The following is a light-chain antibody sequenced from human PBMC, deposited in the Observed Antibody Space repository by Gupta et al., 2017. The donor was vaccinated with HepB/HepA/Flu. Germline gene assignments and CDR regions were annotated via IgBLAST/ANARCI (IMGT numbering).Light chain of an antibody. J-gene: IGKJ1*01. CDR2: WAS. Sequence: DIVMTQSPDSLAVSVGERATINCKSSQSVLYSSNNKNYLCRYQQKPGQPPKLLIYWASTRESGVPDRFSGSGSGTDFTLTISSLQAEDVAVYYCQQYYSTPETFGQGTKVEIK. V-gene: IGKV4-1*01. CDR3: QQYYSTPET. CDR1: QSVLYSSNNKNY.